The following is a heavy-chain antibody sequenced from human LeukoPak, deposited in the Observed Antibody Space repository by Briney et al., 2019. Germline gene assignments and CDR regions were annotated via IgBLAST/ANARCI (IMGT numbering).Heavy chain of an antibody. CDR1: GFTLSFYA. Sequence: GGSLRLSCAASGFTLSFYATSCVRQAPGRGPEWVSGIRASGGETYYADSLKGRFTVSRDNSRNTVDLQMNRLRAEDPAGYYFAKYDNSWYERRYFDYWGQGALVTLSS. V-gene: IGHV3-23*01. CDR3: AKYDNSWYERRYFDY. J-gene: IGHJ4*02. CDR2: IRASGGET. D-gene: IGHD6-13*01.